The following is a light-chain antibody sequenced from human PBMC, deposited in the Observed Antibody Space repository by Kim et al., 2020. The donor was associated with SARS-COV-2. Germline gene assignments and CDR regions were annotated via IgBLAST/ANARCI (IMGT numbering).Light chain of an antibody. CDR1: GLGDKY. Sequence: VSPGQTATITCSGDGLGDKYVCWFQQKPGQSPVMGIYQDSRRPSGIPERFSGSNSGNTATLTIRGTQAIDEADYYCQAWDSNTGVFGTGTKVTVL. J-gene: IGLJ1*01. CDR3: QAWDSNTGV. CDR2: QDS. V-gene: IGLV3-1*01.